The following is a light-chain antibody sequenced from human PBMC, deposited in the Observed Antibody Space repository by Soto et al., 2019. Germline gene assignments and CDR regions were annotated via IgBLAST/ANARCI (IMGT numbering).Light chain of an antibody. V-gene: IGLV2-11*01. J-gene: IGLJ1*01. Sequence: PVPPHPRSMCVSAGQSVTLSCTRASSDVGNSDYVSWYQQHPGMAPKLIIYDVIKRPSGVPDRFSGSESGNMASLTISGLQAADEADYYCSLYSSENTYVFGTGSKVTVL. CDR2: DVI. CDR1: SSDVGNSDY. CDR3: SLYSSENTYV.